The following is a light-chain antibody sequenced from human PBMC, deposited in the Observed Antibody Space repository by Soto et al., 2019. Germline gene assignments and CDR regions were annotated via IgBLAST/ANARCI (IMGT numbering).Light chain of an antibody. CDR3: QQFSSYPLT. CDR2: GAS. V-gene: IGKV3-20*01. Sequence: EIVLTHSPGTLSLSPGERATLSCRASQSVSDNYLAWYQQKPGQAPRLLIYGASNRATGIPDRFSGGGSGSDFTLTISRLEPEDFAVYYCQQFSSYPLTFGGGTKVDI. CDR1: QSVSDNY. J-gene: IGKJ4*01.